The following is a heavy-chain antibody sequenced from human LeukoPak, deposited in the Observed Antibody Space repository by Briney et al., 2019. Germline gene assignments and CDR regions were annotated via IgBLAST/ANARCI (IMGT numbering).Heavy chain of an antibody. J-gene: IGHJ3*02. Sequence: GGSLRLSCAASGFTFSDYYMSWVRQAPGKGLEWVSYISSSGSNIYYADSVRGRFTISRDNAKNSLYLQMNSLRAEDTAVYYCARVQAKGSGDNDAFDIWGQGTMVTVSS. CDR1: GFTFSDYY. D-gene: IGHD4-17*01. CDR2: ISSSGSNI. V-gene: IGHV3-11*04. CDR3: ARVQAKGSGDNDAFDI.